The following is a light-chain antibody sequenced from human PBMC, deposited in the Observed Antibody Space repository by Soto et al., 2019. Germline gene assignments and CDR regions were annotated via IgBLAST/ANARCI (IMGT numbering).Light chain of an antibody. CDR2: SND. CDR1: RSNIGSNY. V-gene: IGLV1-47*02. J-gene: IGLJ1*01. CDR3: AAWDDALSGYV. Sequence: QSVLTQPPSASGTPGQRVTISCSGGRSNIGSNYVYWYHQLPGTAPKLLIYSNDQRPSGVPDRISGSKSGTSASLAISGLRSEDEADYYCAAWDDALSGYVFGTGTKLTVL.